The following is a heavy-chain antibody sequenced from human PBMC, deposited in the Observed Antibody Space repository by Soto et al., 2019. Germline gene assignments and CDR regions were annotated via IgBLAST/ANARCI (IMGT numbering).Heavy chain of an antibody. CDR2: IYYSGST. CDR1: GGSISSYY. Sequence: PETLSLTCTVSGGSISSYYWSWFRQPPGKGLEWIGYIYYSGSTNYNPSLKSRVTISVDTSKNQFSLKLSSVTAADTAVYYCARVWGGAFDIWGQGTMVTVSS. CDR3: ARVWGGAFDI. J-gene: IGHJ3*02. V-gene: IGHV4-59*01. D-gene: IGHD3-10*01.